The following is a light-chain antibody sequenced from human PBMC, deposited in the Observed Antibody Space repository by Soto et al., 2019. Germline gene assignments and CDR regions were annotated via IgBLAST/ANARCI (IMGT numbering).Light chain of an antibody. Sequence: EIVMTQSPATLSVSPGERATLSCRATQSVSSNLAWYQQQPGNAPRLLIYGASTRATGIPARFSGSGSGTDFTLTISSLQSEDFAVYYCQQYDSSPLTFGRGTRVEIK. CDR2: GAS. CDR1: QSVSSN. V-gene: IGKV3-15*01. J-gene: IGKJ4*01. CDR3: QQYDSSPLT.